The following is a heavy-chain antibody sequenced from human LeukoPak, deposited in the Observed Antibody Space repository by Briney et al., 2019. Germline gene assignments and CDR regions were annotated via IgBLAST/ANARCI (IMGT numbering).Heavy chain of an antibody. D-gene: IGHD2-15*01. Sequence: PGGSLRLSRAASGFTFSSYTMNWVRQAPGKGLEWVSSISSSSDYIYYADSVKGRFTISRDNSKNTLYLQMDSLRAEDTAVYYCARGGSCGGGGSCYSRGHRGYYYYYYMDVWGKGTTVTVSS. CDR1: GFTFSSYT. V-gene: IGHV3-21*01. J-gene: IGHJ6*03. CDR3: ARGGSCGGGGSCYSRGHRGYYYYYYMDV. CDR2: ISSSSDYI.